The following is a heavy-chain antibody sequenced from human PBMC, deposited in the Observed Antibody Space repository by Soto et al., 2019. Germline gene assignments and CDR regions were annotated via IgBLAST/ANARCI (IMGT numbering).Heavy chain of an antibody. J-gene: IGHJ5*02. Sequence: SETPSLTCTVSRGSISSSSYYWGRIRQPPGKGLAWIGSIYYSGSTYYNPSLKSRFTISVDTSKNQFSLKLSSVTAADTVGYYGARHSQCGSYGYWFDPWGQGTLVTVSS. D-gene: IGHD1-26*01. V-gene: IGHV4-39*01. CDR2: IYYSGST. CDR3: ARHSQCGSYGYWFDP. CDR1: RGSISSSSYY.